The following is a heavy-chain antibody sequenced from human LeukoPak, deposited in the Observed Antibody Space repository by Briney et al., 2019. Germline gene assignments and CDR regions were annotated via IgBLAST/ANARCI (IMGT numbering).Heavy chain of an antibody. D-gene: IGHD3-10*01. Sequence: ASVKVSCKASGGTFSSYAISWVRQAPGQGLEWMGRIVPIFGTANYAQKFQGRVTITTDESTSTAYMELSSLRSDDTAVYYCARESMVRGVKDYYYYMDVWGKGTTVTVSS. CDR1: GGTFSSYA. CDR2: IVPIFGTA. V-gene: IGHV1-69*05. CDR3: ARESMVRGVKDYYYYMDV. J-gene: IGHJ6*03.